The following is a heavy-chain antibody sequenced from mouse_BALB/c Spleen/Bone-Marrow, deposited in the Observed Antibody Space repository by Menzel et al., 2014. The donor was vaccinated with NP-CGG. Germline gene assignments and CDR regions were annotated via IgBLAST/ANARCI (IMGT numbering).Heavy chain of an antibody. V-gene: IGHV1-22*01. Sequence: EVQLQESGPELVMPGASVKISCKTSGYTFTDYTLHWVKQSHGKSLEWIGGVNPNIGGTSYNQKFKDKASLTVNKSSTTAYMELRSLTSEDSAVYYCARGRWYYWGQGTTLTVSS. CDR1: GYTFTDYT. J-gene: IGHJ2*01. CDR2: VNPNIGGT. CDR3: ARGRWYY. D-gene: IGHD2-3*01.